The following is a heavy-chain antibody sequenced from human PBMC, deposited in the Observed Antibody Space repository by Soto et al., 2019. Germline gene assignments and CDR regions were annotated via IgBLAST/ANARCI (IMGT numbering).Heavy chain of an antibody. V-gene: IGHV1-18*04. CDR2: VNSYDGTT. J-gene: IGHJ4*02. CDR1: GYTFTSYP. CDR3: AREYYGTTTWIDY. D-gene: IGHD1-7*01. Sequence: QVQLVQSAPELQRPGDSVKVSCKTSGYTFTSYPYSWVRQAPGQGLEWMGWVNSYDGTTKVAQQFRDRITQTADKSAATVFMELRRLTSDDTAVYYCAREYYGTTTWIDYWGQGTLVAVSS.